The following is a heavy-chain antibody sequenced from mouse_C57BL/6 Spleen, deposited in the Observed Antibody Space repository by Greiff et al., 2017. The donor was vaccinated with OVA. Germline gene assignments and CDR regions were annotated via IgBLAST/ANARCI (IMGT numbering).Heavy chain of an antibody. V-gene: IGHV1-69*01. CDR1: GYTFTSYW. D-gene: IGHD1-1*01. J-gene: IGHJ1*03. Sequence: QVQLQQPGAELVMPGASVKLSCKASGYTFTSYWMHWVKQRPGQVLEWIGEIDPSDSYTNYNQKFKGKSTLTVDKSSSTAYMQLSSLTSEDSAVYYCAHYGSSYFDVWGTGTTVTVSS. CDR3: AHYGSSYFDV. CDR2: IDPSDSYT.